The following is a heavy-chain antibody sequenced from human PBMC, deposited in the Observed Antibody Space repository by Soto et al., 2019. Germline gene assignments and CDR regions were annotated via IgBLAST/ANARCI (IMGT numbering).Heavy chain of an antibody. J-gene: IGHJ4*02. CDR3: ARVRWLVQYYFDY. D-gene: IGHD6-19*01. V-gene: IGHV3-30-3*01. CDR2: ISYDGSKK. Sequence: QVQLVESGGGVVQPGRSLRLSCAASGFTFSSYAMHWVRQAPGKGLEWVAVISYDGSKKYYADSVKGRFTISRDNSKNTLYLQMNSLRAEDTAVYYCARVRWLVQYYFDYWGQGTLVTVSS. CDR1: GFTFSSYA.